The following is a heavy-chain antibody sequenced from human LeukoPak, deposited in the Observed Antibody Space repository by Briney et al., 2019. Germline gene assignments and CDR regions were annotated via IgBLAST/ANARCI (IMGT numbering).Heavy chain of an antibody. CDR1: GYSFTNYG. J-gene: IGHJ4*02. Sequence: ASVKVSCKGSGYSFTNYGVSWVRQAPGQGLEWMGWIDAFNGDIKYAENLQGRVTMTMDISTSTFYMELRSLTSDDTAQYYCTRRSSWAYWGDSWGQGTLVTVSS. CDR3: TRRSSWAYWGDS. D-gene: IGHD2-8*02. CDR2: IDAFNGDI. V-gene: IGHV1-18*01.